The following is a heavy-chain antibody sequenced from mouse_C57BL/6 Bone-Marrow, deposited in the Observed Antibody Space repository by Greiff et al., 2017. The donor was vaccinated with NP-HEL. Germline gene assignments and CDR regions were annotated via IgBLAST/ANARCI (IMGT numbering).Heavy chain of an antibody. Sequence: VKLMESGPELVKPGASVKISCKASGYSFTSYYIHWVKQRPGQGLEWIGWIYPGSGNTKYNEKFKGKATLTADTSSSTAYMQLSSLTSEDSAVYYCARRGDYDFDYWGQGTTLTVSS. CDR3: ARRGDYDFDY. J-gene: IGHJ2*01. V-gene: IGHV1-66*01. CDR1: GYSFTSYY. D-gene: IGHD2-4*01. CDR2: IYPGSGNT.